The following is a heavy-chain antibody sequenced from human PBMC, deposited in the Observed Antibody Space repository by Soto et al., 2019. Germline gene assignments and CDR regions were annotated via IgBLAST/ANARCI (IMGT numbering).Heavy chain of an antibody. CDR2: VYSGGAT. Sequence: QLVETGGSLIQPGTSLTLSCAASGFSVSRNYMTWVRQAPGKGLEWVSFVYSGGATFYADSVKGRFILSRDDSQNTMYLQMNNLRAEDTAVYYCARVPGRLWGRGTLVTVAS. D-gene: IGHD3-10*01. J-gene: IGHJ4*02. CDR1: GFSVSRNY. V-gene: IGHV3-53*02. CDR3: ARVPGRL.